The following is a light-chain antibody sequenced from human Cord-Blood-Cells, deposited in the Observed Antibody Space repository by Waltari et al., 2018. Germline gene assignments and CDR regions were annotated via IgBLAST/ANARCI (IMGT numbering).Light chain of an antibody. V-gene: IGLV2-11*01. Sequence: QPALTPHRAQSESTGQSARISCPGTSSDVVGCTSASWYQQHPDKAPKLMIYDVSKRPSGVPDRFSGSKSGNTASLTISGLQAEDEADYYCCSYAGSYTYVFGTGTKVTVL. CDR1: SSDVVGCTS. J-gene: IGLJ1*01. CDR3: CSYAGSYTYV. CDR2: DVS.